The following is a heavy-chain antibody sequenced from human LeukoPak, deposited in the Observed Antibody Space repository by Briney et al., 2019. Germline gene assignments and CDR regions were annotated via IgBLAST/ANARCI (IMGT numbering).Heavy chain of an antibody. CDR2: INTNTGNP. D-gene: IGHD6-19*01. V-gene: IGHV7-4-1*02. CDR1: GYTFTSYA. Sequence: ASVKVSCKASGYTFTSYAMNWVRQAPGQGLEWMGWINTNTGNPTYAQGFTGRFVFSLDTSVSTAYLQISSLKAEDTAVYYCARGVPVRWGWSAYHYYYGMDVWGQGTTVTVSS. CDR3: ARGVPVRWGWSAYHYYYGMDV. J-gene: IGHJ6*02.